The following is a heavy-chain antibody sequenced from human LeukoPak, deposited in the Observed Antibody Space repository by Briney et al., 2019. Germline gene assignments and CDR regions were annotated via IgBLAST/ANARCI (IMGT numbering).Heavy chain of an antibody. CDR3: AKPRIAVAGTDLDS. CDR2: ISYDGSYK. CDR1: GFTFSSYG. J-gene: IGHJ4*02. D-gene: IGHD6-19*01. V-gene: IGHV3-30*18. Sequence: PGGSLRLSCAASGFTFSSYGMHWVRQAPAKGLEWVAVISYDGSYKYYADSVKGRFTISRDNSKNTLYLQMNSLRAEDTAVYYCAKPRIAVAGTDLDSWGQGTLVTVSS.